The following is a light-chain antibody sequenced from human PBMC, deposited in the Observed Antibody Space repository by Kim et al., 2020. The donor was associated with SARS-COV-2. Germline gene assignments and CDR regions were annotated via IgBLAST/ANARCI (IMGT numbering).Light chain of an antibody. J-gene: IGLJ2*01. V-gene: IGLV3-1*01. CDR2: HDS. CDR1: RLGDKY. CDR3: QAWDSSTVI. Sequence: SYELTQPPSVSVSPGQTASITCSGARLGDKYVCGYQQKPGQSPVLVIYHDSQRPSGIPERFSGSNSGNTATLTISGTQAMDEADYYCQAWDSSTVIFGGGTQLTVL.